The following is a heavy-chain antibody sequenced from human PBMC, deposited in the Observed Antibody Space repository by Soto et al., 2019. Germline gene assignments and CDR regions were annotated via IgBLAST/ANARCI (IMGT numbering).Heavy chain of an antibody. J-gene: IGHJ4*02. CDR2: ISGSGTGT. Sequence: GGSLRLSCAASGITFNNYALNWVRQAPGKGLKWVSGISGSGTGTYYADSVKGRFTISRDNSKSTVYLHMNSLRADDTAIYYCAKEGGGGAAMVTSYFDYWGQGTLVTVSS. CDR3: AKEGGGGAAMVTSYFDY. CDR1: GITFNNYA. D-gene: IGHD5-18*01. V-gene: IGHV3-23*01.